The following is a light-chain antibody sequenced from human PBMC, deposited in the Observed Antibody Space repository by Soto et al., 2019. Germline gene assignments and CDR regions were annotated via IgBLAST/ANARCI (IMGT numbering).Light chain of an antibody. CDR3: QVWDTISDHYV. J-gene: IGLJ1*01. CDR1: NIESKS. Sequence: SYERTQPPSVSVAPGQTARITCGGNNIESKSVHWYQQRPGQAPVLVIYVDSDRPSGIPDRFSASTSGNTAALTISRVEAGDEADYYCQVWDTISDHYVFGSGTKLTVL. V-gene: IGLV3-21*02. CDR2: VDS.